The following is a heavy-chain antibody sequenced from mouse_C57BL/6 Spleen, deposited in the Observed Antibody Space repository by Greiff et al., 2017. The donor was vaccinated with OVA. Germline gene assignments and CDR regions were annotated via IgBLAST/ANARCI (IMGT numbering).Heavy chain of an antibody. J-gene: IGHJ3*01. D-gene: IGHD2-5*01. CDR1: GYTFTSYW. CDR2: IDPSDSYT. V-gene: IGHV1-50*01. CDR3: ARTYYSNPWFAY. Sequence: QVQLKESGAELVKPGASVKLSCKASGYTFTSYWMQWVKQRPGQGLEWIGEIDPSDSYTNYNQKFKGKATLTVDTSSSTAYMQLSSLTSEDSAVYYCARTYYSNPWFAYWGQGTLVTVSA.